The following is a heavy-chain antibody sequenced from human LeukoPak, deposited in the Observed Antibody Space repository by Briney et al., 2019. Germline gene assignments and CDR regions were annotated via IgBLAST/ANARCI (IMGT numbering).Heavy chain of an antibody. Sequence: PGGSLRLSCAASGFTFSSYSMNCVRQAPGKGLEWVSYIDSSSSPTYYADSVKGRFTISRDNAKNSLYLQMNSLRDEDTAVYFCARRASRSGGWHFFDYWGQGTLVTVSS. D-gene: IGHD6-19*01. CDR1: GFTFSSYS. J-gene: IGHJ4*02. CDR2: IDSSSSPT. V-gene: IGHV3-48*02. CDR3: ARRASRSGGWHFFDY.